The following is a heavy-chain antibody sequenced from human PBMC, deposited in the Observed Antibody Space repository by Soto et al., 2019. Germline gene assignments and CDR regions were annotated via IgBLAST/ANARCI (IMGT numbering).Heavy chain of an antibody. J-gene: IGHJ6*02. CDR2: IYWDDDK. D-gene: IGHD3-9*01. CDR3: AHSLADYDIFTRVSSYSVMDA. Sequence: SGPTLVNPTQTLTLTCTFSGFSLSTSGVGVGWIRQPPGKALEWLALIYWDDDKRYSPSLKSRLTITKDTSKNQVVLTMTNMDPVDTATYYCAHSLADYDIFTRVSSYSVMDAWGQGTAVTIS. V-gene: IGHV2-5*02. CDR1: GFSLSTSGVG.